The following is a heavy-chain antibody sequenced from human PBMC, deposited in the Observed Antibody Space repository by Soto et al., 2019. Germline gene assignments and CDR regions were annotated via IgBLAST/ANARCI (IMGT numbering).Heavy chain of an antibody. CDR3: ARERGSSGYHYYGMDV. J-gene: IGHJ6*02. CDR2: INPNSGGT. CDR1: GYTFTGYY. V-gene: IGHV1-2*04. Sequence: QVQLVQSGAEVKKPGASVKVSCKASGYTFTGYYMHWVRQAPGQGLEWMGWINPNSGGTNYAQKFQGWVTMTRDTSISTAYMELSRLRFDGTAVYFCARERGSSGYHYYGMDVWGQGTTVTVSS. D-gene: IGHD3-22*01.